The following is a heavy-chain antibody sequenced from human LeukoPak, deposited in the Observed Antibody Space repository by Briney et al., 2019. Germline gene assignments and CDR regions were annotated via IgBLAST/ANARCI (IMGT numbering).Heavy chain of an antibody. V-gene: IGHV3-30*04. CDR3: ARGGGHSSSRYNIHY. CDR1: GFTFSNYA. J-gene: IGHJ4*02. Sequence: GGSLRLSCAASGFTFSNYAMHWVRQAPGKGLEGVALISYDGSNKYYADSVKGRFTISRDNSKNTLYLQMNSLRAEDTAVYYCARGGGHSSSRYNIHYWGQGTLVTVSS. D-gene: IGHD6-13*01. CDR2: ISYDGSNK.